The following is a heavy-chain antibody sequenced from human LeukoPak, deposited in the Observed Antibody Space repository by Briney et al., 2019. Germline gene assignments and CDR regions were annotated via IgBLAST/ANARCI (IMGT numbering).Heavy chain of an antibody. CDR1: GYTFCSYY. V-gene: IGHV1-46*01. D-gene: IGHD1-26*01. CDR3: ARDIVGVTRGVFDY. J-gene: IGHJ4*02. CDR2: INPSDGST. Sequence: GASVKVSCKASGYTFCSYYMHWVRQAPGQGLEWMGIINPSDGSTRYAQKFQGRVTMTRDTSTGTVDMEVSSLRSEDTAVYYCARDIVGVTRGVFDYWGQGTLVTVSS.